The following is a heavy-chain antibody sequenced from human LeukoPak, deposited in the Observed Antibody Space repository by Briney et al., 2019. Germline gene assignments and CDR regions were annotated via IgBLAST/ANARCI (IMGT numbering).Heavy chain of an antibody. J-gene: IGHJ4*02. Sequence: SETLSLTCTVSGDSISRYYWSWIRQPPGKGLEWIGYIYYTGTTNYNPSLKSRVTITVDTSKNQFSLRLNSVTAADTAVYCCATTSRDFLSGFDYWGQGTLVTVSS. CDR1: GDSISRYY. CDR2: IYYTGTT. D-gene: IGHD3-3*01. CDR3: ATTSRDFLSGFDY. V-gene: IGHV4-59*01.